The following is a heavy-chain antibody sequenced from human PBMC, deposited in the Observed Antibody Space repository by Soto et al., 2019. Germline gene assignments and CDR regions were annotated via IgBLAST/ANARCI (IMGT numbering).Heavy chain of an antibody. Sequence: EVQLVESGGALVQPGGSLRLSCAASGFTFSAYNMNWVRQAPGKGLEWVAYINSGGTTIYYADSVKGRFTFSRDNAKNSLYLQMNSLRAEDTAVYYCARESGQWLAIRYFDLWGRGTLVTVSS. J-gene: IGHJ2*01. CDR2: INSGGTTI. CDR3: ARESGQWLAIRYFDL. V-gene: IGHV3-48*01. D-gene: IGHD6-19*01. CDR1: GFTFSAYN.